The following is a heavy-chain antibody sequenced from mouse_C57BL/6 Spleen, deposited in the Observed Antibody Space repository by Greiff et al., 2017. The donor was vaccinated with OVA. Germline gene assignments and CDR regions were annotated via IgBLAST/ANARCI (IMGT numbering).Heavy chain of an antibody. CDR1: GYTFTSYW. Sequence: QVQLQQPGAELVKPGASVKLSCKASGYTFTSYWMHWVKQRPGQGLEWIGMIDPNSGGTKYNEKFKSKATLTVDKPSSTAYMQLSSLTSEDSAVYYCARGDYYGYGNGYFDYWGQGTTLTVSS. V-gene: IGHV1-64*01. CDR3: ARGDYYGYGNGYFDY. D-gene: IGHD2-1*01. CDR2: IDPNSGGT. J-gene: IGHJ2*01.